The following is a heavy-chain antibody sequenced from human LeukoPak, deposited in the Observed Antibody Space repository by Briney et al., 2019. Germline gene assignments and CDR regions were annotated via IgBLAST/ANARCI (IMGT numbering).Heavy chain of an antibody. Sequence: SETLSLTCSVSTGPSNFYRSWIRQSPGKGLGWIGCIYPNGSTSYNSSLKSRVTISLDTSKKHVSLMLNSVTAADTAVYYCARDVRRALRFNNFYPYFGMDVWGKGTTVIVS. CDR2: IYPNGST. D-gene: IGHD3-3*01. J-gene: IGHJ6*04. CDR1: TGPSNFY. CDR3: ARDVRRALRFNNFYPYFGMDV. V-gene: IGHV4-59*01.